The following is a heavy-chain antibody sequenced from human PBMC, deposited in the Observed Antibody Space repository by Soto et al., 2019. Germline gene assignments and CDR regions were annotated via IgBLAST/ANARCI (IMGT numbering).Heavy chain of an antibody. CDR1: GYTFTGYY. CDR2: INPNSGST. Sequence: ASVKVSCKASGYTFTGYYMHWVRQAPGQGLEWMGWINPNSGSTYYANSVKGRFTISRDNSKNTLYLQMNSLRAEDTAVYYCAKEGGDSSGYYSRWGQGTLVTVSS. D-gene: IGHD3-22*01. J-gene: IGHJ4*02. CDR3: AKEGGDSSGYYSR. V-gene: IGHV1-2*02.